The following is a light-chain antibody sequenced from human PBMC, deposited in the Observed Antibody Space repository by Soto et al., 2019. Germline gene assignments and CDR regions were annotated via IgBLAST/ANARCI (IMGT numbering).Light chain of an antibody. V-gene: IGKV1-5*03. CDR1: QCISTY. J-gene: IGKJ1*01. CDR3: QHYNSYSEA. Sequence: DIQITQSPSSLSPSVLERFTITCGSRQCISTYLNWYLQKPGKAPKLLIYKASTLKSGVPSRFSGSGSGTEFTLTISSLQPDDFATYYCQHYNSYSEAFGQGTKVDIK. CDR2: KAS.